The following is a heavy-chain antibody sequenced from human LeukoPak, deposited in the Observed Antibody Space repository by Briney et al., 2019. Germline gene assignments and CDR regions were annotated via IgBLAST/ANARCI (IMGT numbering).Heavy chain of an antibody. D-gene: IGHD3-10*01. Sequence: PSETLSLTCTVSGGSISSYYWSWVRQPPGKGLEWIGEIYHIGSTNYNPSLKSRVTISVDKSKNQFSLKLTSVTAADTAVYYCARARGGSGSFFDYWGRGTLVTVSS. CDR3: ARARGGSGSFFDY. J-gene: IGHJ4*02. CDR2: IYHIGST. CDR1: GGSISSYY. V-gene: IGHV4-4*02.